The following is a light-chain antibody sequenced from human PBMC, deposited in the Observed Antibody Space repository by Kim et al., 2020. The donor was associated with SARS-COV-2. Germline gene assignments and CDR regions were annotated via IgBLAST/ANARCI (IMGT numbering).Light chain of an antibody. J-gene: IGKJ1*01. V-gene: IGKV1-5*01. Sequence: DIQMTQSPSSLSASVGDRVTITCRASQSINNWLAWYQQKPGKAPRLLIYDVSSLESGVPSRFSGGGSGTEFTLTISSLQPDDFATYYCQQYNTHLTFGQGTKVDIK. CDR1: QSINNW. CDR3: QQYNTHLT. CDR2: DVS.